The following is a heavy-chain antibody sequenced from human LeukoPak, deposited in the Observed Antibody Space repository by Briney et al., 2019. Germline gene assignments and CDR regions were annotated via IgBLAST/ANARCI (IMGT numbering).Heavy chain of an antibody. Sequence: PGASLRLSCAASGFTFSTFAMNWVRQAPGKGLEWVSTISDAAGTTYYADSVRGRFTISRDNSKNTLYLQTNSLRAEDTAVYYCAKGEFWSAYYNWGQGTLVTVSS. V-gene: IGHV3-23*01. J-gene: IGHJ4*02. D-gene: IGHD3-3*01. CDR3: AKGEFWSAYYN. CDR2: ISDAAGTT. CDR1: GFTFSTFA.